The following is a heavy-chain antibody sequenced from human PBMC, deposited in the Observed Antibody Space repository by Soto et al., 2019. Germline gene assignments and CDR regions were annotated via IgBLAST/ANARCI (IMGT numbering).Heavy chain of an antibody. CDR1: GFTFSDYA. D-gene: IGHD3-10*01. Sequence: GGSLRLSCAASGFTFSDYAMTWVRQAPGKGLEWVSAISGGGGTTYYADPVEGRFTISRDNSKNILYLQMNSLRAEDTAVYYCEKERDHITNIRWFDPWGQGSLVTVSS. CDR2: ISGGGGTT. V-gene: IGHV3-23*01. J-gene: IGHJ5*02. CDR3: EKERDHITNIRWFDP.